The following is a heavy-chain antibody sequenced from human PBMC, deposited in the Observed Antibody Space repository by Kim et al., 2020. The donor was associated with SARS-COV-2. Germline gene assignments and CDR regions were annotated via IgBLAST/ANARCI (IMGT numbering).Heavy chain of an antibody. Sequence: GGSLRLSCAASGFTFSGSAMHWVRQASGKGLEWVGRIRSKANSYATAYAASVKGRFTISRDDSKNTAYLQMNSLKTEDTAVYYCTGTYDYGSTLPGYWGQGTLVTVSS. CDR1: GFTFSGSA. CDR3: TGTYDYGSTLPGY. CDR2: IRSKANSYAT. V-gene: IGHV3-73*01. J-gene: IGHJ4*02. D-gene: IGHD4-17*01.